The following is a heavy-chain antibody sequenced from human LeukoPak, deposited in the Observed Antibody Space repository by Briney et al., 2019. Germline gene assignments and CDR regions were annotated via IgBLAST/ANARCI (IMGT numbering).Heavy chain of an antibody. CDR2: IRQDGSEK. Sequence: GGSLRLSCVASGLTVSNHWMSWVRQAPGKGLEWVASIRQDGSEKHYVDSVEGRFTISRDNAKNSLHLQMNSLRAEDTAVYYCAKGSSRPPNAFDIWGQGTLVTVSS. D-gene: IGHD6-6*01. J-gene: IGHJ3*02. CDR3: AKGSSRPPNAFDI. V-gene: IGHV3-7*01. CDR1: GLTVSNHW.